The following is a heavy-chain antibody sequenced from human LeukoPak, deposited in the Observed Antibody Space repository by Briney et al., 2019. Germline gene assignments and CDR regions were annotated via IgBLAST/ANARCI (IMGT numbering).Heavy chain of an antibody. J-gene: IGHJ3*02. Sequence: SETLSLTCAVSDDSFSSHYWTWIRQPPGKGLEWIGYISYIGCTNYNPSLKSRVTISIDTSKNQFSLKLSSVTAADTVVYYCARDLVTVTKGFDIWGQGTMVSVSS. CDR3: ARDLVTVTKGFDI. D-gene: IGHD4-17*01. CDR1: DDSFSSHY. V-gene: IGHV4-59*11. CDR2: ISYIGCT.